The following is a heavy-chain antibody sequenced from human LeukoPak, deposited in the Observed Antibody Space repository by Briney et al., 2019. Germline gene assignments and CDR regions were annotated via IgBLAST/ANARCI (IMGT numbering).Heavy chain of an antibody. V-gene: IGHV4-39*07. Sequence: PSETLSLTCTVSGGSISSSSYYWGWIRQPPGKGLGWIGSIYYSGSTYYNPSLKSRVTISVDTSKNQFSLKLSSVTAADTAVYYCARVPMAGNFDYWGQGTLVTVSS. CDR2: IYYSGST. D-gene: IGHD6-19*01. CDR3: ARVPMAGNFDY. J-gene: IGHJ4*02. CDR1: GGSISSSSYY.